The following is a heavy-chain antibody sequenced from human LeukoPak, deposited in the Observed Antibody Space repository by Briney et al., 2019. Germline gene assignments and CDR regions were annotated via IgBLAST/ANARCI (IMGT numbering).Heavy chain of an antibody. CDR3: ARNYYYYYMYV. V-gene: IGHV1-18*01. J-gene: IGHJ6*03. CDR1: GYTFTSYG. Sequence: ASVKVSCKASGYTFTSYGISWVRQAPGQGLEWMGWISAYDGNTNYAQKLKGRFTMSTDNSKNTAYMELRSLRSDDTAVYYCARNYYYYYMYVWGKGTTVTVSS. CDR2: ISAYDGNT.